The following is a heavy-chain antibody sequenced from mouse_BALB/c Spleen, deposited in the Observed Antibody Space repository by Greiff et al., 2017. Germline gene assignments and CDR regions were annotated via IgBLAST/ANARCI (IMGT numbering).Heavy chain of an antibody. CDR1: GFTFSDYG. Sequence: EVKLVESGGGLVQPGGSRKLSCAASGFTFSDYGMAWVRQAPGKGPEWVAFISNLAYSIYYTDTVTGRFTISRENAKNTLYLEMSSLRSEDTAMYYCARDEGDGAWFAYWGQGTLVTVSA. D-gene: IGHD3-3*01. CDR2: ISNLAYSI. CDR3: ARDEGDGAWFAY. V-gene: IGHV5-15*02. J-gene: IGHJ3*01.